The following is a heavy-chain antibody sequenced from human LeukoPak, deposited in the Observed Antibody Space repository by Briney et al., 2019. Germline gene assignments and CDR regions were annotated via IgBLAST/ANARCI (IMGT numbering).Heavy chain of an antibody. CDR2: IKSKTDGGTT. J-gene: IGHJ6*03. D-gene: IGHD2-15*01. Sequence: GGSLRLSCAVSGFTFSNAWMSWVRQAPGKGLEWVGRIKSKTDGGTTDYAASLTGRFTISRDDSKNTLYLQMNSLKTEDTAVYYCTTVGGLSYYYYYMDVWGKGTTVTVSS. V-gene: IGHV3-15*01. CDR3: TTVGGLSYYYYYMDV. CDR1: GFTFSNAW.